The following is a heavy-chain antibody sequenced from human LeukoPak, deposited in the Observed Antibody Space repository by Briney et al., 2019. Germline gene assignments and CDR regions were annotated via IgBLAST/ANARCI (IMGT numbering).Heavy chain of an antibody. CDR2: ISYDGSRK. D-gene: IGHD2-8*01. CDR3: AKKLIGNVDYFDY. CDR1: GFILNTYG. Sequence: GGSLRLSCAASGFILNTYGMHWVRQAPGKGLEWVSYISYDGSRKNYADSVKGRFAISRDNSKNTLFLQMNSLKAEDTAVYYCAKKLIGNVDYFDYWGQGTLVTVSS. J-gene: IGHJ4*02. V-gene: IGHV3-30*02.